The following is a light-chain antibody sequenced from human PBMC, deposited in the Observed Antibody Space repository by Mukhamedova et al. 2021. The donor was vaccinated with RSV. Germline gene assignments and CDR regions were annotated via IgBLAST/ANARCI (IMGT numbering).Light chain of an antibody. Sequence: WYQRRVHGKAPKLLIYDASNLETGVPSRFSGGGSGTDFTLTIRSLQPEDIGTYYCQQHGALPFSFGQGTKLGIK. J-gene: IGKJ2*03. CDR3: QQHGALPFS. V-gene: IGKV1-33*01. CDR2: DAS.